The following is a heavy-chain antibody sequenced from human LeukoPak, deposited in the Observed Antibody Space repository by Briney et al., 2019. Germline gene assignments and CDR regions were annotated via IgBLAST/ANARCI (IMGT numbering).Heavy chain of an antibody. CDR3: ARGTYCSSTSCYPAWFDP. D-gene: IGHD2-2*01. CDR1: GYTFTSYD. Sequence: ASVKVSCKASGYTFTSYDINWVRQATGQGLEWMGWMNPNSGNTGYAQKFRGRVTMTRNTSISTAYMELSSLRSEDTAVYYCARGTYCSSTSCYPAWFDPWGQGTLVTVSS. J-gene: IGHJ5*02. CDR2: MNPNSGNT. V-gene: IGHV1-8*01.